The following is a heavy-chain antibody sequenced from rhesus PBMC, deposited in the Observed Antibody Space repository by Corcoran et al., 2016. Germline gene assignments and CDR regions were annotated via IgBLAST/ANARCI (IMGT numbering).Heavy chain of an antibody. J-gene: IGHJ6*01. D-gene: IGHD3-3*01. CDR3: ARDWGMWTGYSLDS. CDR1: GGSISDNYR. V-gene: IGHV4S10*01. CDR2: IYGSVTYT. Sequence: QVQLQESGPGVVKPSETLSLTCAVSGGSISDNYRWSWIRQPPGKGLEWIGFIYGSVTYTKYNPYFNSRVTSAKDTSKNQFSLNLISVTAADTAVYYCARDWGMWTGYSLDSWGQGVVVTVSS.